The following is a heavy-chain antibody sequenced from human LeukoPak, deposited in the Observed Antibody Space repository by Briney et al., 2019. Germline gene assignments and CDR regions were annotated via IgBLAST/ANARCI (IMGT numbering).Heavy chain of an antibody. D-gene: IGHD3-22*01. CDR1: GGSISSGGYY. J-gene: IGHJ4*02. Sequence: PSETLSLTCTVSGGSISSGGYYWSWIRQHPGKGLEWIGYIYYSGSTYYNPSLKSRVTISVDTSKNQFSLKLSSVTAADTAVYYCARDSSGYSSLDYWGQGTLVTASS. CDR3: ARDSSGYSSLDY. CDR2: IYYSGST. V-gene: IGHV4-31*03.